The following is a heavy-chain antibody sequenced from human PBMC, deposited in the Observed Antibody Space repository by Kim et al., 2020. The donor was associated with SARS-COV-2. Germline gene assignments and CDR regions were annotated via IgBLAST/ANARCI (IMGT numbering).Heavy chain of an antibody. V-gene: IGHV1-18*01. CDR2: ISAYNGNT. D-gene: IGHD4-17*01. CDR1: GYTFTSYG. Sequence: ASVKVSCKASGYTFTSYGISWVRQAPGQGLEWMGWISAYNGNTNYAQKLQGRVTMTTDTSTSTAYMELRSLRSDDTALYYCAREGEDYGDNAFDIWGQGTMVTVSS. J-gene: IGHJ3*02. CDR3: AREGEDYGDNAFDI.